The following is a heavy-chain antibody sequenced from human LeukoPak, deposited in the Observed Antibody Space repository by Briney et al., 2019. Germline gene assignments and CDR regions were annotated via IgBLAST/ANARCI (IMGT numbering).Heavy chain of an antibody. CDR1: GYSFTSYW. D-gene: IGHD3-16*02. J-gene: IGHJ4*02. CDR2: IYPGDSDT. CDR3: ARQDDYVWGSYRPFDY. V-gene: IGHV5-51*01. Sequence: GESLKISCKGSGYSFTSYWIGWVRQMPGKGLGWMGIIYPGDSDTRYSPSFQGQVTISADKSISTAYLQWSSLKASDTAMYYCARQDDYVWGSYRPFDYWGQGTLVTVSS.